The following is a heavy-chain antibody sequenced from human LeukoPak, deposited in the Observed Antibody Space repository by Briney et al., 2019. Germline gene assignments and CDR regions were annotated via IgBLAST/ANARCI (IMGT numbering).Heavy chain of an antibody. Sequence: SETLSLTCTVSAASFISSSHHWGWIRQSPGKGLEWIGTVYYGRTTYYNPSLDGRVTISLDTSANHFSLQLNSMTAADTAVYYCVRHDGRGGATMGAFDSWGQGSLVTVSS. CDR3: VRHDGRGGATMGAFDS. J-gene: IGHJ5*01. V-gene: IGHV4-39*01. CDR1: AASFISSSHH. CDR2: VYYGRTT. D-gene: IGHD5-12*01.